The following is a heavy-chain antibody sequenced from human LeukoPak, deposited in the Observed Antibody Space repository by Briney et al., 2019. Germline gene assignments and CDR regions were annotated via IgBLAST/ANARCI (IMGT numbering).Heavy chain of an antibody. CDR1: GGSFSGYY. D-gene: IGHD3-3*01. J-gene: IGHJ6*03. CDR2: INHSGST. V-gene: IGHV4-34*01. Sequence: SETLSLTCAVYGGSFSGYYWSWIRQPPGKGLEWIGEINHSGSTNYNPSLKSRVTISVDTSKNQFSLKLSSVTAADTAVYYCARGGVVYGVLYYYYYMYVWGKGTTVTVSS. CDR3: ARGGVVYGVLYYYYYMYV.